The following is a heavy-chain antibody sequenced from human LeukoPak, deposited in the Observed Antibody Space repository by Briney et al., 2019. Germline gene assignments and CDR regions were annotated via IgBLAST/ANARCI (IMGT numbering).Heavy chain of an antibody. CDR2: IYHSGST. CDR3: ARYDVWGTYRAFDY. D-gene: IGHD3-16*02. CDR1: GGSISSYY. Sequence: SETLSLTRTVSGGSISSYYWSWLRQPPGKGLEWIGFIYHSGSTYYNPSLKSRVTISVDTSKNQFSLKLSSVTAADTAVYYCARYDVWGTYRAFDYWGQGTLVTVSS. J-gene: IGHJ4*02. V-gene: IGHV4-59*04.